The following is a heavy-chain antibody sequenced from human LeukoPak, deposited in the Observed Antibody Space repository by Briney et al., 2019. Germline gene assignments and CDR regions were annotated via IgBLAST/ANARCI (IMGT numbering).Heavy chain of an antibody. CDR2: INHSGST. D-gene: IGHD3-3*01. CDR3: ATLVYYDFWSGYQPTYYFDY. V-gene: IGHV4-34*01. J-gene: IGHJ4*02. CDR1: GGSFSGYY. Sequence: PSETLSLTCAVYGGSFSGYYWSWIRQPPGKGLEWIGEINHSGSTNYNPSLKSRVTISVDTSKNQFSLKLSSVTAADTAVYYCATLVYYDFWSGYQPTYYFDYWGQGTLVTVSS.